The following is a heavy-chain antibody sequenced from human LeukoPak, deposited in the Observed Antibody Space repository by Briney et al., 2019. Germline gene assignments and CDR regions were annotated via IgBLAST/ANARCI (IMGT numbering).Heavy chain of an antibody. CDR3: ARDSSRWYEDY. Sequence: GASVKVSCKASGYTFTGSYMHWVRQAPGQGLEWMGWINSNSGGTNYAQKFQGRVTMTRDTSISTVYMELSRLRSHDTAVYYCARDSSRWYEDYWGQGTLVTVSS. V-gene: IGHV1-2*02. D-gene: IGHD6-13*01. J-gene: IGHJ4*02. CDR1: GYTFTGSY. CDR2: INSNSGGT.